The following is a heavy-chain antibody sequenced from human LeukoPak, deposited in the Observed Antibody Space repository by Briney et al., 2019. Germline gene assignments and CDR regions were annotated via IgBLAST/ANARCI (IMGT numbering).Heavy chain of an antibody. J-gene: IGHJ3*02. CDR1: GFTFDDYA. V-gene: IGHV3-9*03. Sequence: PGGSLRLSCAASGFTFDDYAMHWVRQAPGKGLEWVSGISWNSGSIGYADSVKGRFTISRDNAKNSLYLQMNSLRAEDMALHYCAKDGTYSYAQHDAFDIWAKGQWSPSLQ. CDR3: AKDGTYSYAQHDAFDI. CDR2: ISWNSGSI. D-gene: IGHD5-18*01.